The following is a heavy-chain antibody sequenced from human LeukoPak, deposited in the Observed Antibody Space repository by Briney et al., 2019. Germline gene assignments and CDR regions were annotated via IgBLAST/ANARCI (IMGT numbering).Heavy chain of an antibody. V-gene: IGHV3-21*01. CDR3: ASEYCGSGSCSRSRTDDAFDV. CDR1: GFTFSHYT. CDR2: IDSSSTYM. J-gene: IGHJ3*01. D-gene: IGHD2-15*01. Sequence: KPGGSLRLSCAASGFTFSHYTMNWVRQAPGKGLEWVSSIDSSSTYMYYVDSLKGRFTISRDNAKNSLYLQMNSLRAEDTAAYFCASEYCGSGSCSRSRTDDAFDVWGQGTMVTVSS.